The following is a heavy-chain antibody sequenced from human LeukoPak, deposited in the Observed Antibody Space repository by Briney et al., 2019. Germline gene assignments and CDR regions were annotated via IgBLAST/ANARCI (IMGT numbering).Heavy chain of an antibody. V-gene: IGHV1-69*13. J-gene: IGHJ4*02. Sequence: GASVKVSCKASGGTFSSYAISWVRQAPGQGLEWMGGIIPIFGTANYAQKFQGRVTITADESTSTAYMELSSLRSEDTAVYYCATLTASSGSSQIDFDYWGQGTLVTVSS. CDR1: GGTFSSYA. CDR3: ATLTASSGSSQIDFDY. CDR2: IIPIFGTA. D-gene: IGHD1-26*01.